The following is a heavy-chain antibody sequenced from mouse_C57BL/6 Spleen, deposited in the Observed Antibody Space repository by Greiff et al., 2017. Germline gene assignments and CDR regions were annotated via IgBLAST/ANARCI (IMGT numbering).Heavy chain of an antibody. Sequence: QVQLKQSGAELVKPGASVKVSCKASGYTFTSYWMHWVKQRPGQGLEWIGRINPSDSDTNYNQKFKGKATLTVDKSSSTAYMQLSSLTSEDSAVYYCGMRNEHGGFDYWGQGTLVTVSA. D-gene: IGHD1-2*01. J-gene: IGHJ3*01. CDR1: GYTFTSYW. CDR2: INPSDSDT. CDR3: GMRNEHGGFDY. V-gene: IGHV1-74*01.